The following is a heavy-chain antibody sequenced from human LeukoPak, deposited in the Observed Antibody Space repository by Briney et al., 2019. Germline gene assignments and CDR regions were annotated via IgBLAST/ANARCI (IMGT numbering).Heavy chain of an antibody. CDR2: ISYDGSNK. D-gene: IGHD6-19*01. CDR3: AKEFSSGWYRLGHFDY. Sequence: GRSLRLSCAASGFTFSSYAMHWVRQAPGKGLEWVAVISYDGSNKYYADSVKGRFTISRDNSKNTLYLQMNSLRAEDTAVYYCAKEFSSGWYRLGHFDYWGQGTLVTVSS. CDR1: GFTFSSYA. J-gene: IGHJ4*02. V-gene: IGHV3-30-3*01.